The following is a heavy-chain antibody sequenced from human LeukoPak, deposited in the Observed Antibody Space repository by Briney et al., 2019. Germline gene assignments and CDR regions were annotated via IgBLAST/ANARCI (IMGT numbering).Heavy chain of an antibody. V-gene: IGHV3-23*01. D-gene: IGHD6-6*01. Sequence: QPGGSLRLSSAASGFTFSSYAMSWVRQAPGKGLEWVSAISGRGGSTYYADSVKGRFTISRDNSKNTLYLQMNSLRAEDTAVYYCAKDQKQLIPPFDYWGQGTLVTVSS. J-gene: IGHJ4*02. CDR1: GFTFSSYA. CDR2: ISGRGGST. CDR3: AKDQKQLIPPFDY.